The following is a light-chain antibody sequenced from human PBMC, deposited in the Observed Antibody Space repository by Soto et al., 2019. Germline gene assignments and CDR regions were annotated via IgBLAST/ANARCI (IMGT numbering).Light chain of an antibody. CDR3: CSHAGNLEV. Sequence: QSALTQPPSVSGSPGQSVTISCTGTSSDVGGYNYVAWYQQHPGKAPKVMIYDVSKRPSGVPDRFSGSKSGNTASLTISGLQAEDEADYYCCSHAGNLEVFGTGTKVTVL. CDR2: DVS. CDR1: SSDVGGYNY. J-gene: IGLJ1*01. V-gene: IGLV2-11*01.